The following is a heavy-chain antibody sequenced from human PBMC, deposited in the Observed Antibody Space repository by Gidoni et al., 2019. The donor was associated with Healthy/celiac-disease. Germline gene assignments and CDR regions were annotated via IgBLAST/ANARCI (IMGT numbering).Heavy chain of an antibody. Sequence: QVQLQESGPGLVKPSETLSLTCTVSGGSISSYYWSWIRQPPGKGLEWIGYIYYSGSTNYNPSLKRRVTISVDTSKNQFSLKLSSVTAADTAVYYCARGFLEWLEGPNWFDPWGQGTLVTVSS. CDR1: GGSISSYY. V-gene: IGHV4-59*01. J-gene: IGHJ5*02. CDR3: ARGFLEWLEGPNWFDP. D-gene: IGHD3-3*01. CDR2: IYYSGST.